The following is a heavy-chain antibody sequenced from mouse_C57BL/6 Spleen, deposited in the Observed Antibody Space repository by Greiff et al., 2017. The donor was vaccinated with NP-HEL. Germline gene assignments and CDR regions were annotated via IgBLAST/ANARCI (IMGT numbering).Heavy chain of an antibody. CDR2: IYPRSGNT. D-gene: IGHD1-1*01. V-gene: IGHV1-81*01. J-gene: IGHJ2*01. CDR3: ASPFDYGSSYVGFDY. CDR1: GYTFTSYG. Sequence: QVQLQQSGAELARPGASVKLSCKASGYTFTSYGISWVKQRTRQGLEWIGEIYPRSGNTYYNEKFKGKATLTADKSSSTAYMELRSLTSEDSAVYFCASPFDYGSSYVGFDYWGQGTTLTVSS.